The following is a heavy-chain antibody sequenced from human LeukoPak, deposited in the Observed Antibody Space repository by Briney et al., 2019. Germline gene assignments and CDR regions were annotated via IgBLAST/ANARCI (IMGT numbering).Heavy chain of an antibody. CDR3: ARAGYSGSYYSYFDY. J-gene: IGHJ4*02. D-gene: IGHD1-26*01. CDR1: GYTFTSYG. Sequence: ASVKVSCKASGYTFTSYGISWVRQAPGQGLDGMGWISAYNGNTNYAQKLQGRVTMTTDTSTSTAYMELRSLRSDDTAVYYCARAGYSGSYYSYFDYWGQGTLVTVSS. V-gene: IGHV1-18*01. CDR2: ISAYNGNT.